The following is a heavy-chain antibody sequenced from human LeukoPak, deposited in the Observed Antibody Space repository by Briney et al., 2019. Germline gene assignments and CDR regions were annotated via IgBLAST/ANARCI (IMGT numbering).Heavy chain of an antibody. Sequence: PSETLSLTCTVSGGSISSYYWSWIRQPPGKGLEWIGYIYYSGSTNYNPSLKSRVTISVDTSKNQFSLKLSSVTAADTAVYYCASNYYASSGNYWGQGTLVTVSS. J-gene: IGHJ4*02. V-gene: IGHV4-59*01. CDR3: ASNYYASSGNY. CDR1: GGSISSYY. D-gene: IGHD3-22*01. CDR2: IYYSGST.